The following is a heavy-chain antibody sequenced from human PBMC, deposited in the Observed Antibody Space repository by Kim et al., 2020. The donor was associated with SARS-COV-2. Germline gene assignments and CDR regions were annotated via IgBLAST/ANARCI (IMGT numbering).Heavy chain of an antibody. CDR2: ISWNSGTI. D-gene: IGHD3-10*01. CDR1: GFTFDDYA. Sequence: GGSLRLSCAASGFTFDDYAMHWVRQAPGKGLEWVSGISWNSGTIGYADSVKGRFTISRDNAKNSLYLQMNSLRTEDTALYYCAKSKFTMFQGGLYGMDV. CDR3: AKSKFTMFQGGLYGMDV. J-gene: IGHJ6*01. V-gene: IGHV3-9*01.